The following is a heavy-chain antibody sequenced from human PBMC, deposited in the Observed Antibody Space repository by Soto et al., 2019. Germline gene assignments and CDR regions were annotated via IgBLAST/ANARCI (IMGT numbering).Heavy chain of an antibody. D-gene: IGHD4-17*01. Sequence: ASVKVSCKASGYTFTSYGISWVRQAPGQGLEWMGWISAYNGNTNYAQKLQGRVTMTTDTSTSTAYMELRSLRSDDTAVYYCARVPAPSLRVRRFGYWGQGTLVTVSS. CDR1: GYTFTSYG. J-gene: IGHJ4*02. V-gene: IGHV1-18*01. CDR3: ARVPAPSLRVRRFGY. CDR2: ISAYNGNT.